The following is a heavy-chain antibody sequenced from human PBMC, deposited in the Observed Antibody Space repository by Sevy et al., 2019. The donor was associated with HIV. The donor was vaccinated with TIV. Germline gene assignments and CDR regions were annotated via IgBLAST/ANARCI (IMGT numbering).Heavy chain of an antibody. CDR2: INWNRDST. CDR1: AFSFDDYG. D-gene: IGHD2-15*01. J-gene: IGHJ5*02. CDR3: SGVPLLSREWFDP. Sequence: GGSLRLSCAASAFSFDDYGMSWVRQAPGKGLEWVSGINWNRDSTGYADSVKGRFTISRDNAKNLLYLEMNSLRAEDTGFYFCSGVPLLSREWFDPWGQGTLVTVSS. V-gene: IGHV3-20*04.